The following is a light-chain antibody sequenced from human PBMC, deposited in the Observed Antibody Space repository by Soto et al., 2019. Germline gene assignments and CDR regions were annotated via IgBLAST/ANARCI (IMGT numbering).Light chain of an antibody. Sequence: EIVLTQSPGTLSLSPGERATLSCRASQSVSSSYLAWYQQQPGQAPRLLIYGASSRATGIPDRFSGSGSGTDFTLTISRLEPEDFAVYYCQQYGSSRETFGQGTKVEIK. CDR3: QQYGSSRET. CDR1: QSVSSSY. V-gene: IGKV3-20*01. CDR2: GAS. J-gene: IGKJ1*01.